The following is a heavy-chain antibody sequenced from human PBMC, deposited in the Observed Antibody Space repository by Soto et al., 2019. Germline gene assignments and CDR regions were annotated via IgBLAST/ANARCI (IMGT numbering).Heavy chain of an antibody. J-gene: IGHJ6*03. V-gene: IGHV3-9*01. CDR1: GFTFDDYV. D-gene: IGHD1-26*01. CDR3: AKEGVGYYYMDV. CDR2: ISWNSGSI. Sequence: DVQLVESGGGLVQPGRSLRLSCAASGFTFDDYVMHWVRQAPGKGLEWVSGISWNSGSIGYADSVKGRFTISRDNAKNALYLQMNSLRAEDTALYYCAKEGVGYYYMDVWGKGTTVTVSS.